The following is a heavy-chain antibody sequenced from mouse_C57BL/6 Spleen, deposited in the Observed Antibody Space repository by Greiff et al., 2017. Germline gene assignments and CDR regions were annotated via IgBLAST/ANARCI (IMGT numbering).Heavy chain of an antibody. V-gene: IGHV1-7*01. D-gene: IGHD2-4*01. CDR1: GYTFTSYW. CDR2: ITPSSGYT. Sequence: QVQLQQSGAELAKPGASVKLSCKASGYTFTSYWMHWVQQRPGQGLEWIGYITPSSGYTKYNQKFKDKATLTADKSSSTAYMQLSSLTYEDSAVYYCARWDYDYGGGDYWGQGTTLTVSS. J-gene: IGHJ2*01. CDR3: ARWDYDYGGGDY.